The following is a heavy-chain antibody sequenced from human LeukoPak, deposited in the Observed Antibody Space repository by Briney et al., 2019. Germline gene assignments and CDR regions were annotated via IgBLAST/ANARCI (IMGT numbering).Heavy chain of an antibody. V-gene: IGHV3-30*02. D-gene: IGHD6-13*01. J-gene: IGHJ5*02. CDR2: IRYDGSNK. CDR3: AKARIAAAGTIDWFDP. Sequence: GGSLRLSCAASGFTFSSYGMHWVRQAPGKGLEWVAFIRYDGSNKCYADSVKGRFTISRDNSKNTLYLQMNSLRAEDTAVYYCAKARIAAAGTIDWFDPWGQGTLVTVSS. CDR1: GFTFSSYG.